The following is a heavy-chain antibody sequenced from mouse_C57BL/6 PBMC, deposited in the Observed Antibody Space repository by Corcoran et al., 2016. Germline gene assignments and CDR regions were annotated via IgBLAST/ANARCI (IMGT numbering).Heavy chain of an antibody. CDR2: INPNNGGT. CDR3: ARAEYDYDFDY. Sequence: EVQLQQSGPELMKPGASVKISCKASGYTFTDYYMNWVKQSHGKSLEWIGDINPNNGGTSYNQKFKGKATLTVDKSSSTAYMELRSLTSEDSAVYYCARAEYDYDFDYWGQGTTLTVSS. D-gene: IGHD2-4*01. CDR1: GYTFTDYY. J-gene: IGHJ2*01. V-gene: IGHV1-26*01.